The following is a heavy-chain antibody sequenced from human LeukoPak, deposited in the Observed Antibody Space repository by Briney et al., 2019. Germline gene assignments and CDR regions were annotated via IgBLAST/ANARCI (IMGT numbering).Heavy chain of an antibody. CDR3: VRGYSYGFYFDY. CDR1: GYSFTGYY. Sequence: ASVKVSCKTSGYSFTGYYIHWVRQAPGQGLEWMGRINPNSGGPNYGQKFQGTVTMTRDTSISTAYLELSNLRSDDTAAYYCVRGYSYGFYFDYWGQGSLVTVSS. V-gene: IGHV1-2*06. CDR2: INPNSGGP. J-gene: IGHJ4*02. D-gene: IGHD5-18*01.